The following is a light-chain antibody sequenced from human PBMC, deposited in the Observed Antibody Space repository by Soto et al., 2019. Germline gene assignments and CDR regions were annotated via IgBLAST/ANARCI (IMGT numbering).Light chain of an antibody. CDR1: SSDVGAYTY. CDR3: SSYAGSNNYV. CDR2: GVT. J-gene: IGLJ1*01. V-gene: IGLV2-8*01. Sequence: ALAQPPSASGSPGQSVTISCTGTSSDVGAYTYVSWYQQHPGKAPKLMIYGVTERPSGVPDRFSGSKSGNTASLTVSGLQTEDEAYYYCSSYAGSNNYVFGTGTKVTAL.